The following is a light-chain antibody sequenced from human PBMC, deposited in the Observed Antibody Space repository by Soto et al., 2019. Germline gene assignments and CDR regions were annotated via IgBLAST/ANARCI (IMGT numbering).Light chain of an antibody. CDR2: KAS. CDR1: QSIGNW. V-gene: IGKV1-5*03. Sequence: DIPMTQTPSILSASVGDRVILTCRASQSIGNWLAWYQQKPGKAPKLLIYKASSLESGVPTRFSGSGSGTDFTLTISSLQPEDFDTYYCQQYNSYVFGPGTKVDIK. J-gene: IGKJ3*01. CDR3: QQYNSYV.